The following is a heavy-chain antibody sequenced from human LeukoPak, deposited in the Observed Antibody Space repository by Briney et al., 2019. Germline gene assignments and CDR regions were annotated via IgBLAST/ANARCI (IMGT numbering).Heavy chain of an antibody. J-gene: IGHJ5*02. D-gene: IGHD5-24*01. Sequence: GGSLRLSCAASGFIFSNYWMLWVRQAPGKALVCVSRIKYDGSHTDYADSVKGRFTISRDNAKTTLLLQMNSLRAEDTAVYYCATARRQGYNLVDSWGQGNLVTVSS. CDR2: IKYDGSHT. V-gene: IGHV3-74*01. CDR3: ATARRQGYNLVDS. CDR1: GFIFSNYW.